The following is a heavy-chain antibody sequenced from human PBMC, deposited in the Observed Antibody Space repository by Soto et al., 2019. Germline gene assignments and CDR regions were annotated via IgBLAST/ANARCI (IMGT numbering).Heavy chain of an antibody. D-gene: IGHD5-12*01. V-gene: IGHV3-23*01. CDR1: GFTFSSYA. J-gene: IGHJ6*03. CDR2: ISGSGGST. Sequence: EVQLLESGGGLVQPGGSLRLSCAASGFTFSSYAMNWVRQAPGKGLEWVSAISGSGGSTYYADSVKGRFTISRDNSKNTLYLLMNSLRAEDTAVYDCAKAEVATPRLHYMDVWGKGTTVTVSS. CDR3: AKAEVATPRLHYMDV.